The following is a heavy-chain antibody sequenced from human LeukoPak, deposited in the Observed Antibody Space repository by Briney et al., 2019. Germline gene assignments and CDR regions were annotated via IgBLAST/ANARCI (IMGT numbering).Heavy chain of an antibody. J-gene: IGHJ4*02. CDR1: GYSISSGYY. CDR2: IYHSGST. CDR3: ARVGYSGYDNRGSFDY. D-gene: IGHD5-12*01. Sequence: SETLSLTCTVSGYSISSGYYWGWIRQPPGQGLEWIGSIYHSGSTYYNPSLKSRVTISVDTSKNQFSLKLSSVTAADTAVYYCARVGYSGYDNRGSFDYWGQGTLVTVSS. V-gene: IGHV4-38-2*02.